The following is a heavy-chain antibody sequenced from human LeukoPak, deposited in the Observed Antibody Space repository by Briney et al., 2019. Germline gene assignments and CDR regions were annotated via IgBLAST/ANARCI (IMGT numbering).Heavy chain of an antibody. CDR1: GGSFSGYY. CDR3: ARGLFLWVVPAAMRGAQREWFDP. Sequence: PSETLSLTCAVYGGSFSGYYWSWIRQPPGKGLEWIGEINHSGSTNYNPSLKSRVTISVDTSKNQFSLKLSSVTAADTAVYYCARGLFLWVVPAAMRGAQREWFDPWGQGTLVTVSS. D-gene: IGHD2-2*01. J-gene: IGHJ5*02. CDR2: INHSGST. V-gene: IGHV4-34*01.